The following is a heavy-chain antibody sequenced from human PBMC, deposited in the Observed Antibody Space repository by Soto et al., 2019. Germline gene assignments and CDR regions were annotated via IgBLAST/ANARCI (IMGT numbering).Heavy chain of an antibody. CDR1: GGSISSGDYY. D-gene: IGHD7-27*01. CDR2: IYYSGST. Sequence: QVQLQESGPGLVKPSQTLSLTCSVSGGSISSGDYYWSWIHQPPGKGLEWIGYIYYSGSTYYNPSLKSRLTISLDTSKNQFFLKLSSVTAADTAVYYCAREWGAETGGEWFDPWGQGTLVTVSS. CDR3: AREWGAETGGEWFDP. V-gene: IGHV4-30-4*01. J-gene: IGHJ5*02.